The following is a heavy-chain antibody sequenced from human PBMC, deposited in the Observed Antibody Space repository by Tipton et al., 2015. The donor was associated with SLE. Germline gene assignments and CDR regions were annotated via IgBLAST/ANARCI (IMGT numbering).Heavy chain of an antibody. CDR3: ARVVVAPTKPLPFDY. Sequence: GLVKPSETLSLTCTVSGGSISSYYWSWIRQPPGKGLEWIGYIYYSGSTNYNPSLKSRVTISVDTSKSQFSLRLSSVTAADTAMYYWARVVVAPTKPLPFDYWGQGTLVTVSS. CDR1: GGSISSYY. J-gene: IGHJ4*02. CDR2: IYYSGST. D-gene: IGHD2-15*01. V-gene: IGHV4-59*01.